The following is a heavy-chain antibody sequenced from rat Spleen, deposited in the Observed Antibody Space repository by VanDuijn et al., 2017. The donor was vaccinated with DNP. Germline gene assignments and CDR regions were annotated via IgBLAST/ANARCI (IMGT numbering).Heavy chain of an antibody. CDR3: VRWDYGIYGFDY. D-gene: IGHD1-11*01. V-gene: IGHV5-31*01. CDR1: GFTFSYYW. Sequence: EVQLVESGGDLVQPGRSLKLSCVASGFTFSYYWMAWIRQVPGKGLEWIASISYDGSSTYYRDSVKGRFTISRDNAENTLYLQMYSLRSEDMATYYCVRWDYGIYGFDYWGQGVMVTVSS. J-gene: IGHJ2*01. CDR2: ISYDGSST.